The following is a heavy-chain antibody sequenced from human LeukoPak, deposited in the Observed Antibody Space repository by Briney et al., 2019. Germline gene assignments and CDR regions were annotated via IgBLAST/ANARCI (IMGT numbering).Heavy chain of an antibody. CDR1: GFRFGDYA. V-gene: IGHV3-23*01. J-gene: IGHJ4*02. CDR3: AKSGLNRFDY. CDR2: FSGSGCNT. D-gene: IGHD2-15*01. Sequence: GRSLTLSCTASGFRFGDYAMSWVRQAPGKGLEWVSTFSGSGCNTYYADSVKGRFTISRDNSKNTLYLQMNSLRAEDTAVYYCAKSGLNRFDYWGQGTLVTVSS.